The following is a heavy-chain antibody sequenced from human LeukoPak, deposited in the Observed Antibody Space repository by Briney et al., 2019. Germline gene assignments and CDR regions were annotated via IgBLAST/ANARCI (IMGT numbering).Heavy chain of an antibody. Sequence: SETLSLTCAVYGGSFSGYYWSWIRQPPGKGLEWIGEINHSGSTNYNPSLKSRVTISVDTSKNQFSLKLSSVTAADTAVYYCASGYSAEYFQHWGQGTLVTVSS. CDR3: ASGYSAEYFQH. D-gene: IGHD2-15*01. CDR1: GGSFSGYY. J-gene: IGHJ1*01. CDR2: INHSGST. V-gene: IGHV4-34*01.